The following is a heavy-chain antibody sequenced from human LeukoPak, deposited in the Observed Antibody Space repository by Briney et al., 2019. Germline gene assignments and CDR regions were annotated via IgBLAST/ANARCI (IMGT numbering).Heavy chain of an antibody. J-gene: IGHJ4*02. CDR2: INPNSGGT. V-gene: IGHV1-2*02. CDR1: GYTFTGYY. CDR3: ARGRYSSSWYESLVVFDY. D-gene: IGHD6-13*01. Sequence: GASVKVSCKASGYTFTGYYMHWVRQAPGQGLEWMGWINPNSGGTNYAQKFQGRVTMTRDTSISTAYMELSRLRSDDTAVYYCARGRYSSSWYESLVVFDYWGQGTLVTVSS.